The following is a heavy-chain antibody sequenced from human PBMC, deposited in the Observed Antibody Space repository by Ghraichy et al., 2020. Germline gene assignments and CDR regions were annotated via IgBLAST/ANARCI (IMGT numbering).Heavy chain of an antibody. J-gene: IGHJ4*02. CDR2: IKQDGSEK. CDR1: GFTFSSYW. V-gene: IGHV3-7*03. CDR3: ASSGYYYYFDY. Sequence: GESLNISCAASGFTFSSYWMSWVRQAPGKGLEWVANIKQDGSEKYYVDSVNGRFTISRDNAKNSLYLQMNSLRAEDTAVYYCASSGYYYYFDYWGQGTLVTVSS. D-gene: IGHD3-22*01.